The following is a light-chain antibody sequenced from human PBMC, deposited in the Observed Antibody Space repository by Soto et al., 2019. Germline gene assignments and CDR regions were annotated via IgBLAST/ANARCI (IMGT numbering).Light chain of an antibody. J-gene: IGLJ1*01. CDR3: KSYAGSNTDV. V-gene: IGLV2-8*01. CDR1: KSDIGVYDF. CDR2: EVV. Sequence: QSALTQPPSASGSPGQSVTISCTGTKSDIGVYDFVSWYQHHPGKAPRLIIYEVVQRPSGVPDRFSGSKSGNTASLTVSGLQAADEADYFCKSYAGSNTDVFGSGTKGTV.